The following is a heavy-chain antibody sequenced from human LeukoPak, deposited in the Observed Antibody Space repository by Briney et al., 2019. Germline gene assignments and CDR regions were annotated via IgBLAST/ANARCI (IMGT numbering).Heavy chain of an antibody. CDR1: GFSFNNAY. J-gene: IGHJ6*02. V-gene: IGHV3-15*01. CDR2: IRSKIDGETI. CDR3: TTAGISGTRWYYNGMDV. Sequence: GGSLRLSCGASGFSFNNAYMSWVRQAPGKGPEWVGLIRSKIDGETIEYAAPVKDRFVISRDDSKNTVYLQMTSLKIEDTAVYYCTTAGISGTRWYYNGMDVWGQGTTVTVSS. D-gene: IGHD1-20*01.